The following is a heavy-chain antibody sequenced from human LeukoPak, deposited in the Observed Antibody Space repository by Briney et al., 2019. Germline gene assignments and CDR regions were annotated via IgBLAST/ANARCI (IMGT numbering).Heavy chain of an antibody. CDR1: GFTFSSYG. Sequence: PGRSLRLSCVASGFTFSSYGMHWVRQAPGKGLVWVSRINGDGSSTTYADSVKGRFTISRDNSKNTLYLQMNSLRAEDTAVYYCAKDGSVLRYFDWPDVFDYWGQGTLVTVSS. CDR2: INGDGSST. CDR3: AKDGSVLRYFDWPDVFDY. V-gene: IGHV3-74*01. J-gene: IGHJ4*02. D-gene: IGHD3-9*01.